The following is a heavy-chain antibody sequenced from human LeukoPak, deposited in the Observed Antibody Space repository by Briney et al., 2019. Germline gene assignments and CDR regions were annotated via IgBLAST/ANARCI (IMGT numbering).Heavy chain of an antibody. CDR2: IYHSGST. V-gene: IGHV4-4*02. CDR3: ARDLLNEGNHLDY. J-gene: IGHJ4*02. Sequence: SETLSLTCAVSGGSISSSNWWSWVRQPPGKGLEWIGEIYHSGSTNYNPSLKSRVTISVDKSKNQFSLKLSSVTAADTAVYYCARDLLNEGNHLDYWGQGTLVTVSS. CDR1: GGSISSSNW. D-gene: IGHD4-23*01.